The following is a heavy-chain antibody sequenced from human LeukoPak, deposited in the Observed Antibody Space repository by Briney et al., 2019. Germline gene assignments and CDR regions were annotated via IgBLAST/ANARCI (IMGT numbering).Heavy chain of an antibody. V-gene: IGHV4-59*01. J-gene: IGHJ6*04. CDR3: ARDDLYCSSTSCHYYGMDV. D-gene: IGHD2-2*01. Sequence: SETLSLTCTVSGASNSSYYWSWTRQPPGKGLEWIGYIYYSGSTNYNPSLKSRVTISVDTSKNQFSLKLTSVTAADTAVYYCARDDLYCSSTSCHYYGMDVWGKGTTVTVSS. CDR2: IYYSGST. CDR1: GASNSSYY.